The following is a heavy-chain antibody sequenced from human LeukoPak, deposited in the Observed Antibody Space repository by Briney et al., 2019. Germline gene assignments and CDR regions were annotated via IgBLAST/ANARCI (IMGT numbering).Heavy chain of an antibody. CDR3: TRVGYIDEGIDY. J-gene: IGHJ4*02. D-gene: IGHD5-24*01. Sequence: GESLRLSCAASGFTLSGYGMNWVRQAPGKGLEWVANIKQDGSKKSYVDSVKGRFTISRDNAKNSLYLQMNSLRAEDTAIYYCTRVGYIDEGIDYWGQGTLVTVSS. CDR1: GFTLSGYG. V-gene: IGHV3-7*04. CDR2: IKQDGSKK.